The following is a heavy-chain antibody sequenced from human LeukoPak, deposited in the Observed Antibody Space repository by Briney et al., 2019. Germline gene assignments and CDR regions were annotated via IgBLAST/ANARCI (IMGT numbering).Heavy chain of an antibody. D-gene: IGHD3-3*01. Sequence: ASVKVSCKASGYTFTSYDINWVRQATRQGLEWMGWMNPNSGNTGYAQKFQGRVTITRNTSISTAYMELSSLRSEDTAVYYCARVNDFWSGYYEDWGQGTLVTVSS. CDR2: MNPNSGNT. CDR1: GYTFTSYD. J-gene: IGHJ4*02. V-gene: IGHV1-8*03. CDR3: ARVNDFWSGYYED.